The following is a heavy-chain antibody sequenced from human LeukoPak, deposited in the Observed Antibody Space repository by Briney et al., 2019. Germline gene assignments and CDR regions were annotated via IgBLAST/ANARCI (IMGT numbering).Heavy chain of an antibody. J-gene: IGHJ4*02. Sequence: ASVKVSCTASGGTFSSYAISWVRQAPGQGLEWMGGIIPIFGTANYAQKFQGRVTITADESTSTAYMELSSLRSEDTAVYYCARDRRRWLQEFDYWGQGTLVTVSS. CDR2: IIPIFGTA. V-gene: IGHV1-69*01. CDR3: ARDRRRWLQEFDY. CDR1: GGTFSSYA. D-gene: IGHD5-24*01.